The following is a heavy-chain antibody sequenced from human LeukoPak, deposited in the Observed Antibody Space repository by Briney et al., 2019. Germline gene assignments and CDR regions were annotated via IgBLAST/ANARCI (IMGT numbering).Heavy chain of an antibody. CDR2: IYYSGST. CDR1: GGSISSYY. J-gene: IGHJ4*02. Sequence: PSETLSLTXTVSGGSISSYYWSWIRQPPGKGLEWIGYIYYSGSTNYNPSLKSRVTISVDTSKNQFSLKLSSVTAADTAVYYCARGRYCSGGSCYYLSYFDYWGQGTLVTVSS. D-gene: IGHD2-15*01. V-gene: IGHV4-59*01. CDR3: ARGRYCSGGSCYYLSYFDY.